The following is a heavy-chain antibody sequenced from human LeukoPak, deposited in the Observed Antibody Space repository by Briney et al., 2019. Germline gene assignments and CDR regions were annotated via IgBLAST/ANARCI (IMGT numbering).Heavy chain of an antibody. J-gene: IGHJ4*02. CDR1: GGSFSGYY. D-gene: IGHD5-12*01. CDR2: INHSGST. V-gene: IGHV4-34*01. Sequence: PSETLSLTCAVYGGSFSGYYWSWIRQPPGKGLEWIGEINHSGSTNYNPSLKSRFTISVDTSKNQFSLKLSSVTAADTAVYYCARGRNIVATTNFDYWGQGTLVTVSS. CDR3: ARGRNIVATTNFDY.